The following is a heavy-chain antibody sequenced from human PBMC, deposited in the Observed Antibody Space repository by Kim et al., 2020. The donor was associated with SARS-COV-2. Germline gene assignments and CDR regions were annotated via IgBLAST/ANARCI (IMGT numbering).Heavy chain of an antibody. D-gene: IGHD3-22*01. CDR3: ARVRQPKDRYYFDY. J-gene: IGHJ4*02. CDR1: GGSFSGYY. Sequence: SETLSLTCAVYGGSFSGYYWSWIRQPPGKGLEWIGEINHSGSTNYNPSLKSRVTISVDTSKNQFSLKLSSVTAADTAVYYCARVRQPKDRYYFDYWGQGTLVTVSS. V-gene: IGHV4-34*01. CDR2: INHSGST.